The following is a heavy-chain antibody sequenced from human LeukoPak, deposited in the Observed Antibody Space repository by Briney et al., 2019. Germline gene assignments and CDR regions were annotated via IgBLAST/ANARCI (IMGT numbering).Heavy chain of an antibody. V-gene: IGHV3-11*01. CDR2: ICDSGRTI. D-gene: IGHD3-22*01. Sequence: GGSLRLSCAASGYTFSDYYMSWIRQAPGKGLEWVSYICDSGRTIYYADSVKGRFTISRENAKNSVYLQMNNLGAEDTAVYYCARGRLGDYDHRGYYDKWVQGTLVTVSS. J-gene: IGHJ4*02. CDR1: GYTFSDYY. CDR3: ARGRLGDYDHRGYYDK.